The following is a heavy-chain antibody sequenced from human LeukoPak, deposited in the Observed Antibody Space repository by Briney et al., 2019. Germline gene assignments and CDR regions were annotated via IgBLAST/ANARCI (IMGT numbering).Heavy chain of an antibody. CDR3: GRAGEYYYGSGTLDY. CDR1: RFTFSSYS. J-gene: IGHJ4*02. V-gene: IGHV3-21*01. CDR2: ISSGSRYI. Sequence: GGSLRHSCAASRFTFSSYSMNGVRQAPGKGLEWVSSISSGSRYIYYADSVKGRYTFSRDNPKNSLYLQMNTLRAQDTAVYYCGRAGEYYYGSGTLDYWGQGTLVTVSS. D-gene: IGHD3-10*01.